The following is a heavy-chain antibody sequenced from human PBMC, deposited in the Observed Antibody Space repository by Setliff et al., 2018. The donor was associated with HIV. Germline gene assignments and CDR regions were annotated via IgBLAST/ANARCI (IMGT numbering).Heavy chain of an antibody. CDR2: IYISGTT. CDR3: AREHCSGGSCNGFDI. CDR1: GGSISTSY. V-gene: IGHV4-4*09. J-gene: IGHJ3*02. D-gene: IGHD2-15*01. Sequence: SETLSLTCTVSGGSISTSYWNWIRQPPGKGLEWIAYIYISGTTNYNPSLKSRVTTSLDTSRNQFSLKLGSVTAADTTMYYCAREHCSGGSCNGFDIWGQGTMVTVSS.